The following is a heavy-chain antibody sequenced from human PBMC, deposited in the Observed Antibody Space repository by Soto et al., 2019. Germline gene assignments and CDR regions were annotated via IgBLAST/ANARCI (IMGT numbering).Heavy chain of an antibody. CDR1: GFTFSNYW. D-gene: IGHD3-3*02. Sequence: SGGSLRLSCAVSGFTFSNYWMSWVRQAPGKGLEWVANIKKDGSEKYYVDSVKGRFIISRDNGKKSLYLQMNDLRAEDTAVYYCAAILGMDVWGQGTTVTVSS. CDR2: IKKDGSEK. CDR3: AAILGMDV. V-gene: IGHV3-7*05. J-gene: IGHJ6*02.